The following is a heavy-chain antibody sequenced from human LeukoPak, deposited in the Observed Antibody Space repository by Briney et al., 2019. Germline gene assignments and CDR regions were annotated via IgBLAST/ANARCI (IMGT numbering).Heavy chain of an antibody. CDR1: GGSISSSNW. V-gene: IGHV4-4*02. CDR3: ASIPFYGSGQPYYYFDY. CDR2: IYHSGST. D-gene: IGHD3-10*01. Sequence: PSGTLSLTCAVSGGSISSSNWWSWVRQPPGKGLEWIGEIYHSGSTNYNPSLKSRVTISVDTSKNQFSLKLSSVTAADTAVYYCASIPFYGSGQPYYYFDYWGQGTLVTVSS. J-gene: IGHJ4*02.